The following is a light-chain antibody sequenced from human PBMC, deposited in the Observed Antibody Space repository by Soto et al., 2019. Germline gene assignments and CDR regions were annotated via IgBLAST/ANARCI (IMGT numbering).Light chain of an antibody. Sequence: DIQMTQSPSSLSTSVGDTVTITCRASQGIGNNLAWYQQKPGKVPKVLIYTASTLHSGVTSRFSGSGSGTEFTLTINSLQPEDVATYFCQKYDSVPWSFGQGTRVEI. V-gene: IGKV1-27*01. J-gene: IGKJ1*01. CDR1: QGIGNN. CDR3: QKYDSVPWS. CDR2: TAS.